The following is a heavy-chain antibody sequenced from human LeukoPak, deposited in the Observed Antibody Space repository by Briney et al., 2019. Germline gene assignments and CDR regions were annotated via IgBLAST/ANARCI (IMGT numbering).Heavy chain of an antibody. Sequence: GGCMRLSCSASGFTFSSYAMHWVRQAPGKGLEYVSAISSNGGGTYYTDSVKGRFTISRDNSKNTLYLQMSSLRAEDTAVYYCVKDAGIAAAPLYYFDYWGQGTLVTFSS. CDR1: GFTFSSYA. J-gene: IGHJ4*02. CDR2: ISSNGGGT. CDR3: VKDAGIAAAPLYYFDY. V-gene: IGHV3-64D*09. D-gene: IGHD6-13*01.